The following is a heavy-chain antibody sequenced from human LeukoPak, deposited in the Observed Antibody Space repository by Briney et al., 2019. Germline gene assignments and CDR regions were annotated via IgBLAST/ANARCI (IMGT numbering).Heavy chain of an antibody. V-gene: IGHV1-2*06. J-gene: IGHJ4*02. Sequence: ASVKVSCKASGYTFTGYYMHWVRQAPGQGLEWMGRINPNSGGTNYAQKFQGRVTMTRDTSISTAYMELSRLRSDDTAVYYCAVIPSFGVVSAFDYWGQGTLVTVSS. CDR3: AVIPSFGVVSAFDY. CDR2: INPNSGGT. CDR1: GYTFTGYY. D-gene: IGHD3-3*01.